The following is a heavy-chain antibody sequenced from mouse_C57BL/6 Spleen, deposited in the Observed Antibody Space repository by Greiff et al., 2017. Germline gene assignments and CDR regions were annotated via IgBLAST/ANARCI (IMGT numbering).Heavy chain of an antibody. V-gene: IGHV5-9-1*02. Sequence: EVKLQESGEGLVKPGGSLKLSCAASGFTFSSYAMSWVRQTPEKRLEWVAYISSGGDYIYYADTVKGRFTISRDNARNTLYLQMSSLKSEDTAMYYCTRDYYGPDYWGQGTTLTVSS. CDR3: TRDYYGPDY. J-gene: IGHJ2*01. D-gene: IGHD1-1*01. CDR2: ISSGGDYI. CDR1: GFTFSSYA.